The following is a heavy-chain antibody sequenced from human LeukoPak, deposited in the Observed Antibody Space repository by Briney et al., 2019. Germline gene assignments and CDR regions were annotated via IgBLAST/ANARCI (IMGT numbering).Heavy chain of an antibody. CDR2: IYYSGST. D-gene: IGHD4-17*01. CDR1: GASISSSSYY. J-gene: IGHJ4*02. CDR3: ARDGYGDPPDY. Sequence: PSETLSLTCTVSGASISSSSYYRTWIRQPPGKGLEWIGYIYYSGSTNYNPSLKSRVTIAVDTSKNQISLKGSSGTAADTAVYYCARDGYGDPPDYCGQGTLVTVSS. V-gene: IGHV4-61*01.